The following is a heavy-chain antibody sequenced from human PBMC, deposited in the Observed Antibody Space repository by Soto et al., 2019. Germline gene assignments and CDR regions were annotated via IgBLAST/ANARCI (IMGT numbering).Heavy chain of an antibody. CDR1: GGTFSNYA. V-gene: IGHV1-69*13. D-gene: IGHD6-13*01. Sequence: SVKVSCKASGGTFSNYAISWVRQAPGQGLEWMGGIIPIFGTANYAQKFQGRVTITADESTSTAYMELSSLRSEDTAVYYCASARPAAAGYYYYGMDVWGQGTTVTVSS. J-gene: IGHJ6*02. CDR3: ASARPAAAGYYYYGMDV. CDR2: IIPIFGTA.